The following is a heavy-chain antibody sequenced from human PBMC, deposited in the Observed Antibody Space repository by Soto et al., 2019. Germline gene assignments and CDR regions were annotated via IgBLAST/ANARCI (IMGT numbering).Heavy chain of an antibody. Sequence: EVQLVESGAGLVQPGGSLRLSCAASGFTFSSYWMSWVRQAPGKGLEWVANIKQDGSEKYYVDSVKGRFTISRDNAKNARYLQMNSLRAEDTPVYYCARVPYYYDSSGCSYCYFDLWGRGTLVTVSS. CDR3: ARVPYYYDSSGCSYCYFDL. J-gene: IGHJ2*01. CDR1: GFTFSSYW. V-gene: IGHV3-7*01. D-gene: IGHD3-22*01. CDR2: IKQDGSEK.